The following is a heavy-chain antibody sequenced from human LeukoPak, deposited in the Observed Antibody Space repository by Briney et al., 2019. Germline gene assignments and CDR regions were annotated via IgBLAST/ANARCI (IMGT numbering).Heavy chain of an antibody. J-gene: IGHJ3*02. CDR2: IYYSGST. V-gene: IGHV4-59*11. Sequence: ASETLSLTCTVSGGSISSHYWSWIRQSPGKGLEWIGYIYYSGSTNYNPSLKGGVTISVDASKNQFSLKLGSVTAADTAVYYCARGELATIEDAFDIWRQGTMVTVSS. CDR3: ARGELATIEDAFDI. D-gene: IGHD5-24*01. CDR1: GGSISSHY.